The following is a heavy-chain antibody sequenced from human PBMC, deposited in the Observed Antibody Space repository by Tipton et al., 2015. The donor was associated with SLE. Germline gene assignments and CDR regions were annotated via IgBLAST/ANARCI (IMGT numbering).Heavy chain of an antibody. J-gene: IGHJ4*01. CDR1: GGSINTHTYF. D-gene: IGHD2-2*01. V-gene: IGHV4-34*01. CDR2: ISHRGAT. Sequence: TLSLTCAVYGGSINTHTYFWAWVRQPSGKGLEWIGEISHRGATNDNPSLKSRLSMSVDTSKNQFSLRLGSVTAADTAVYYCAKDRWSGTSWQDYWGLERRSPSPQ. CDR3: AKDRWSGTSWQDY.